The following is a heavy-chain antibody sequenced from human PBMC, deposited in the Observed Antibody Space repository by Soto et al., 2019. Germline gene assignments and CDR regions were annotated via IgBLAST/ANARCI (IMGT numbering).Heavy chain of an antibody. Sequence: PGESLKLSCKGSGYSFTSYWIGWVRQMPGKGLEWMGIIYPGDSDTRYSPSFQGQVTISADKSISTAYLQWSSLKASDTAMYYCARGEIAVADGMDVWGQGTTVTVSS. D-gene: IGHD6-19*01. CDR1: GYSFTSYW. V-gene: IGHV5-51*01. CDR2: IYPGDSDT. J-gene: IGHJ6*02. CDR3: ARGEIAVADGMDV.